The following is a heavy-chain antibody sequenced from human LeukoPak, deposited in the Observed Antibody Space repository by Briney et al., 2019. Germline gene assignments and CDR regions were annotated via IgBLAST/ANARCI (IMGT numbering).Heavy chain of an antibody. CDR2: ISYDGSNK. CDR1: GFIFSRNG. J-gene: IGHJ4*02. D-gene: IGHD5-12*01. Sequence: HPGGSLRLSCAASGFIFSRNGMHWVRQAPGKGLEWVAVISYDGSNKYYADSVNGRFTISRDNSKNTLDLQMNSLRDEDTAVYYCAHWATGIGYWGQGIMVTVSS. CDR3: AHWATGIGY. V-gene: IGHV3-30*03.